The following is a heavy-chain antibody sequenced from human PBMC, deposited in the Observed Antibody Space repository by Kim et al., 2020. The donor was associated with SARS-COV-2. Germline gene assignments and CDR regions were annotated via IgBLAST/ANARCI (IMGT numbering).Heavy chain of an antibody. CDR3: SKDGVRLAYACDY. V-gene: IGHV3-33*06. Sequence: DAEKGRFPISRDNSKSVVFLQVNRVRAEDTAVYYCSKDGVRLAYACDYWGQGTLVTVSS. J-gene: IGHJ4*02. D-gene: IGHD3-10*01.